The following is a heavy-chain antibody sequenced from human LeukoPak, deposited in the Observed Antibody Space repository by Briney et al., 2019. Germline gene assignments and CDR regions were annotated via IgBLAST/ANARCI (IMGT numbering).Heavy chain of an antibody. V-gene: IGHV4-34*01. CDR3: ARGLEWFGELPKNRKYYFDY. J-gene: IGHJ4*02. CDR2: INHSGST. Sequence: SETLSLTCAVYGGSFSGYYWSWIHQPPGKGLEWIGEINHSGSTNYNPSLKSRVTISVDTSKNQFSLKLSSVTAADTAVYYCARGLEWFGELPKNRKYYFDYWGQGTLVTVSS. CDR1: GGSFSGYY. D-gene: IGHD3-10*01.